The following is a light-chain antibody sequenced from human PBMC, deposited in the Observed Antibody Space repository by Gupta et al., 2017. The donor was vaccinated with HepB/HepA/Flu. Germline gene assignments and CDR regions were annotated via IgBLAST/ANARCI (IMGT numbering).Light chain of an antibody. V-gene: IGLV3-1*01. Sequence: SSELTQPPSVSVSAGQTANIICSGEKLGEKYAFWYQQKAGQSPLVVIYQDEKRPSGIPERFSGSNSGNTATLTISGTQAMDEADYYCQAWDNSHVIFGGGTRLTVL. J-gene: IGLJ2*01. CDR3: QAWDNSHVI. CDR2: QDE. CDR1: KLGEKY.